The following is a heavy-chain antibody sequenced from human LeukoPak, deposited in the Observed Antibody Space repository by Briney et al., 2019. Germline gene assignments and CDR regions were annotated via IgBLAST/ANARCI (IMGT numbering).Heavy chain of an antibody. D-gene: IGHD6-19*01. Sequence: GGSLRLSCAASGFTFSSSGFTFSSYSMNWVRQAPGKGLEWVSSISSSSSYIYYADSVKGRFTISRDNAKNSLYLQMNSLRAEDTAIYYCARPSSGWSKMDYWGQGTLVTVSS. V-gene: IGHV3-21*01. CDR2: ISSSSSYI. J-gene: IGHJ4*02. CDR1: GFTFSSSGFTFSSYS. CDR3: ARPSSGWSKMDY.